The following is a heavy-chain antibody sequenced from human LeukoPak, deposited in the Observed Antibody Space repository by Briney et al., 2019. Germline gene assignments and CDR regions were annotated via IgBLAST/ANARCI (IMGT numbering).Heavy chain of an antibody. V-gene: IGHV6-1*01. CDR3: ARDPIAVAGSPFDF. D-gene: IGHD6-19*01. CDR1: GDCLSSNSAA. Sequence: SQTPSLTCVISGDCLSSNSAAWNWTRQPPSRGLEWLGKIYYRSKWYKNYAASVKSRITINADTSKNQFSLQLNSVTPEDTAVYYCARDPIAVAGSPFDFWGQGTLATVSS. CDR2: IYYRSKWYK. J-gene: IGHJ4*02.